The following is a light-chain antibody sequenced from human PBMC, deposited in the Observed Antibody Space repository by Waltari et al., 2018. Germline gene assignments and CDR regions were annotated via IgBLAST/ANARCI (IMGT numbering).Light chain of an antibody. CDR1: SSNLGSNY. CDR3: AAWDDSLSGR. CDR2: RNN. Sequence: QSVLTQPPSASGTPRQRVTISCSGSSSNLGSNYVSWYQQLPGTAPKLLIYRNNQRPSGVPDRFSGSKSGTSASLAISGLRSEDEADYYCAAWDDSLSGRFGGGTKLTVL. V-gene: IGLV1-47*01. J-gene: IGLJ3*02.